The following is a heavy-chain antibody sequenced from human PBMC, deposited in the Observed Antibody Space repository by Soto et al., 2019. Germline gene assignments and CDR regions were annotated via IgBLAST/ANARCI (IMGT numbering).Heavy chain of an antibody. V-gene: IGHV4-34*01. J-gene: IGHJ4*02. CDR3: ARKSEGIYDSSGYLLDY. CDR1: GGSFSGYY. Sequence: SETLSLTCAVYGGSFSGYYWSWIRQPPGKGLEWIGEINHSGSTNYNPSLKSRVTISVDTSKNQFSLKLSSVTAADTAVYYCARKSEGIYDSSGYLLDYWGQGILVTV. CDR2: INHSGST. D-gene: IGHD3-22*01.